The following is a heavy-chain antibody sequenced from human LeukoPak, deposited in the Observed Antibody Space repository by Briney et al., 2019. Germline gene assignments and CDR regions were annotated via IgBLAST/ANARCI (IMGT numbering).Heavy chain of an antibody. CDR3: ARGVKVLQLSLENWFDA. J-gene: IGHJ5*02. CDR1: GGSISSYY. V-gene: IGHV4-59*01. Sequence: PSETLSLTCTVSGGSISSYYWSWIRQPPGKGLEWIGYINYSGTTNYNPSLKSRVTISVDTSKNQFSLKLSSVTAADTAVYYCARGVKVLQLSLENWFDAWGQGTLVTVSS. D-gene: IGHD3-3*01. CDR2: INYSGTT.